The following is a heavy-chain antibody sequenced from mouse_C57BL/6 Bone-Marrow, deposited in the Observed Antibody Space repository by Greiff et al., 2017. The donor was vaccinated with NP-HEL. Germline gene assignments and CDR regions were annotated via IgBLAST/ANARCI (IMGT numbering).Heavy chain of an antibody. CDR3: ARDDYSNYEGFAY. Sequence: EVQGVESGGGLVKPGGSLKLSCAASGFTFSSYAMSWVRQTPEKRLEWVATISDGGSYTYYPDNVKGRFTISRDNAKNNLYLQMSHLKSEDTAMYYCARDDYSNYEGFAYWGQGTLVTVSA. CDR2: ISDGGSYT. CDR1: GFTFSSYA. V-gene: IGHV5-4*01. D-gene: IGHD2-5*01. J-gene: IGHJ3*01.